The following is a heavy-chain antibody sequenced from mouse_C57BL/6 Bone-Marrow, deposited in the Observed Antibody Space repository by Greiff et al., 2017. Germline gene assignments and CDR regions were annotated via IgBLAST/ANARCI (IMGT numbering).Heavy chain of an antibody. J-gene: IGHJ4*01. CDR2: ILPGSGST. CDR1: GYTFTGYW. V-gene: IGHV1-9*01. CDR3: ARWGYAMDY. Sequence: LKESGAELMKPGAPVKLSCQASGYTFTGYWIEWVKQRPGHVLEWIGEILPGSGSTNYNEKFKGKATFTADTSSNTDYMQLSSLTTEDSAIYYCARWGYAMDYWGQGTSVTVSS.